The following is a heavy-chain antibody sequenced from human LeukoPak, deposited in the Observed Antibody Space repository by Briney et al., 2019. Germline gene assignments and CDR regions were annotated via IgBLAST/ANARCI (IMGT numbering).Heavy chain of an antibody. CDR3: VRAHDNADSSGYSYDY. V-gene: IGHV3-74*01. J-gene: IGHJ4*02. CDR1: GFSFSSYW. Sequence: GGSLRLSCAASGFSFSSYWMHWARQAPGKGLVWVSRINTDGTTTDYADSVKGRFTISRDNAKSTLYLQMNSLRAEDRAVYYCVRAHDNADSSGYSYDYWGQGTLVPVSS. D-gene: IGHD3-22*01. CDR2: INTDGTTT.